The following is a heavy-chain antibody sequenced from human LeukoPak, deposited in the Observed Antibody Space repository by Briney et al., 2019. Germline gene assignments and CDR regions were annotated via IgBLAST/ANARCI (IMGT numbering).Heavy chain of an antibody. V-gene: IGHV4-59*12. D-gene: IGHD6-13*01. CDR2: IYYSGST. Sequence: PETLSLTCTVSGGSISSYYWSWIRQPPGKGLEWIGYIYYSGSTNCNSSLRSRVTISVDTSKKQFSLKLTSVTAADTALYYCAIRFGRLEAGGTPFDSWGQGTLVTVSS. J-gene: IGHJ4*02. CDR1: GGSISSYY. CDR3: AIRFGRLEAGGTPFDS.